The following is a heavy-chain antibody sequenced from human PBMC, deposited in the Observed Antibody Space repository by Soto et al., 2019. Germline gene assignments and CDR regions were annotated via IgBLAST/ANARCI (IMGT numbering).Heavy chain of an antibody. V-gene: IGHV3-49*03. CDR3: TRSGGDYGYYYYYGMDV. CDR1: GFTFGDYA. D-gene: IGHD4-17*01. Sequence: GGSLRLSCTASGFTFGDYAMSWFRQAPGKGLEWAGFIRSKAYGGTTEYAASVKGRFTISRDDSKSIAYLQMNSLKTEDTAVYYCTRSGGDYGYYYYYGMDVWGQGTTVTVSS. CDR2: IRSKAYGGTT. J-gene: IGHJ6*02.